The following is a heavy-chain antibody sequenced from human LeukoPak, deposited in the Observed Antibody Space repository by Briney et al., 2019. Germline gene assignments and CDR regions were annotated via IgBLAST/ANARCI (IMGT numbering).Heavy chain of an antibody. Sequence: GGSLRLSCAASGITFSSYAMSWVRQVPGKGLEWVSGISDSGDFTYYADSVKGRYTISRDNSKNTLYLQMNSLRAEDTAVYYCAKEHSNNWYDAFDIWGQGTMATVS. V-gene: IGHV3-23*01. CDR2: ISDSGDFT. D-gene: IGHD6-13*01. J-gene: IGHJ3*02. CDR1: GITFSSYA. CDR3: AKEHSNNWYDAFDI.